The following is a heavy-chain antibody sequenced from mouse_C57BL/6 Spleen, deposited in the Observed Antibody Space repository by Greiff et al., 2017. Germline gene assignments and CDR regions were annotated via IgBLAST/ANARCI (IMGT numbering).Heavy chain of an antibody. D-gene: IGHD5-2*01. CDR1: GFSLTNYG. CDR3: ARGNTPGAMDY. J-gene: IGHJ4*01. Sequence: VKLMESGPGLVKPSQSLSITCTVSGFSLTNYGVHWVRQSPGKGLEWLGVIWSGGSTDYNAAFISRLSISKDKSKSQVFWQMNSLQADDTAIYYCARGNTPGAMDYWGQGTSVTVSS. CDR2: IWSGGST. V-gene: IGHV2-2*01.